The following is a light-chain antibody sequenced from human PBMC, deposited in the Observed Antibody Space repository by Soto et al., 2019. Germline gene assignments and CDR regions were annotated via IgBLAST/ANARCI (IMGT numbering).Light chain of an antibody. V-gene: IGKV1-9*01. CDR2: TAS. CDR1: QGISSY. CDR3: QQLNSYPPFT. Sequence: DIQLTQSPSFLSASVGDRVTITCRASQGISSYLAWYQQKPGKAPKLLIYTASTLQSGVPSRFXGRGSXTXXXXTISSLQPEDFATYYCQQLNSYPPFTFGPGTKVDIK. J-gene: IGKJ3*01.